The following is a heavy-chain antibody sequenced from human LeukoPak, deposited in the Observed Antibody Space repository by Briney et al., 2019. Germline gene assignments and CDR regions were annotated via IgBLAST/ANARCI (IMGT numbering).Heavy chain of an antibody. CDR3: AKDSWELQY. J-gene: IGHJ4*02. CDR1: GFTFSNYG. D-gene: IGHD1-26*01. CDR2: ITGSGDDA. V-gene: IGHV3-23*01. Sequence: GGSLRLSCAASGFTFSNYGMSWLRQAPGKGLEWVSAITGSGDDAYYADSVHGRFTISRDNSKNTLYLQMNSLRAEDTAVYYCAKDSWELQYWGQGTLVTVSS.